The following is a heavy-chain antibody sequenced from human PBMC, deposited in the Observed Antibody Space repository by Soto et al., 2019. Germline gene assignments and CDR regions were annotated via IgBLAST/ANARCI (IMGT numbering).Heavy chain of an antibody. D-gene: IGHD6-13*01. V-gene: IGHV3-30-3*01. Sequence: GGSLRLSCAASGFTFSSYAMHWVRQAPGKGLEWVAVISYDGSNKYYADSVKGRFTISRDNSKNTLYLQMNSLRAEDTAVYYCARDSSGIPYYYCGMDVWGQGTTVTVSS. CDR3: ARDSSGIPYYYCGMDV. J-gene: IGHJ6*02. CDR1: GFTFSSYA. CDR2: ISYDGSNK.